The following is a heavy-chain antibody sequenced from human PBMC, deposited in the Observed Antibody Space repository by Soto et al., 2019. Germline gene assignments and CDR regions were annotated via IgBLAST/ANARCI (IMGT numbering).Heavy chain of an antibody. D-gene: IGHD6-13*01. Sequence: HGESVKISCKGSGYSFTSYWISWVRQMPGKGLEWMGRIDPSDSYTNYSPSFQGHVTISADKSISTAYLQWSSLKASDTAMYYCARRPSYSSSWHNWFDPWGQGTLVTVSS. CDR3: ARRPSYSSSWHNWFDP. CDR2: IDPSDSYT. V-gene: IGHV5-10-1*01. CDR1: GYSFTSYW. J-gene: IGHJ5*02.